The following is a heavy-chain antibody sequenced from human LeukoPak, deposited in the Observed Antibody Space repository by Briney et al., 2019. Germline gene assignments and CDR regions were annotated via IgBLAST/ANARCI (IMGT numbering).Heavy chain of an antibody. V-gene: IGHV3-21*01. CDR1: GFTFDDYA. CDR3: ARSLTTLTYEGY. J-gene: IGHJ4*02. Sequence: GGSLRLSCAASGFTFDDYAMNWVRQAPGKGLEWVSSINSGSTYTYYTESVKGRFTVSRDNAKNSLFLQMNSLRAEDTAIYYCARSLTTLTYEGYWGQGTLVTVSS. CDR2: INSGSTYT. D-gene: IGHD1-1*01.